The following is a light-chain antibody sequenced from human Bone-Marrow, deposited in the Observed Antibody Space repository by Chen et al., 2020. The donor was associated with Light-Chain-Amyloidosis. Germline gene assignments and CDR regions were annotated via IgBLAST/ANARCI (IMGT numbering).Light chain of an antibody. V-gene: IGLV2-14*01. CDR1: SSDVGGDNH. Sequence: QSALTQPASVSGSPGQSNTISCTGTSSDVGGDNHVSWYQQHPDKAPKLMIYEVTNRPSWVPERFSGSKSDNTASLTISGLQTEDEADYFCSSYTITNTLVFGSGTRVTVL. CDR2: EVT. CDR3: SSYTITNTLV. J-gene: IGLJ1*01.